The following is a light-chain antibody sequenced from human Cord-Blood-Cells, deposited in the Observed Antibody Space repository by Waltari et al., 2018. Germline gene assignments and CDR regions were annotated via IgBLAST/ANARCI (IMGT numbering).Light chain of an antibody. V-gene: IGKV3-15*01. J-gene: IGKJ2*01. CDR3: QQYNNCPMYT. CDR1: QSVSSN. Sequence: EIVMTQSTATLSVSPGERATLSCRASQSVSSNLAWYQQKPGQAPRLLIYGASTRATGIPARFSGSGSGTEFTLNISSLQAEDFAVYYCQQYNNCPMYTFGQGTKLEIK. CDR2: GAS.